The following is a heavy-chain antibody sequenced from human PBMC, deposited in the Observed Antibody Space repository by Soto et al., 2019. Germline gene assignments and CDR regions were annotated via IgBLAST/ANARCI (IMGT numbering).Heavy chain of an antibody. CDR1: GGSFSGYY. V-gene: IGHV4-34*01. J-gene: IGHJ6*03. CDR3: ARGVRNDPADTYYYYMDV. CDR2: INHSGST. Sequence: PSETLSLTCAVYGGSFSGYYWSWIRQPPGKGLEWIGEINHSGSTNYNPSLKSRVTISVDTSKNQFSLKLSSVTAADTAVYYCARGVRNDPADTYYYYMDVWGKGTTVTVSS. D-gene: IGHD3-9*01.